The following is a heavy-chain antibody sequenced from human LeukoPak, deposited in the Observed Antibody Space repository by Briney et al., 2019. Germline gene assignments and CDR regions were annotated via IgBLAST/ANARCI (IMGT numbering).Heavy chain of an antibody. D-gene: IGHD3-9*01. CDR3: ARDRCNILTGYCYFDY. CDR1: GFTFDDYG. Sequence: PGGSLRLSCAASGFTFDDYGMSWVRQAPGKGLEGVSGINWNGGSTGYADSVKGRFTISRDDAKNSLYLQMNSLRAEDTALYHCARDRCNILTGYCYFDYWGQGTLVTVSS. CDR2: INWNGGST. V-gene: IGHV3-20*01. J-gene: IGHJ4*02.